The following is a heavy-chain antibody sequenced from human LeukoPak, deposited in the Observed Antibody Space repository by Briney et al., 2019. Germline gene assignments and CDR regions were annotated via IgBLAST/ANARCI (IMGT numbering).Heavy chain of an antibody. J-gene: IGHJ3*01. Sequence: GGSLRLSCAASGFTFSSYSMNWVRQAPGKGLEWVSYISSSTIYTNYADSVKGRFTISRDNAKNSLYLQMNSLRAEDTAVYYCARGTTDIVAEISDAFDVWGQGTVVTVSS. CDR2: ISSSTIYT. V-gene: IGHV3-21*05. D-gene: IGHD5-12*01. CDR1: GFTFSSYS. CDR3: ARGTTDIVAEISDAFDV.